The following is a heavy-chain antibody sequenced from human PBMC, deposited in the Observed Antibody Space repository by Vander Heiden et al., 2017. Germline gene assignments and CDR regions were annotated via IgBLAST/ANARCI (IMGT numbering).Heavy chain of an antibody. J-gene: IGHJ3*02. CDR3: ARRVVGAPRAFDI. CDR1: GFTFSSYS. CDR2: IGTSSSNI. D-gene: IGHD1-26*01. Sequence: EVQLVESGGGLVQPGGALRLACAACGFTFSSYSMNWVRQAPGKGLEWVSYIGTSSSNIYYADSVKGRFTISRDNAKNSLYLQMNSLRAEDTAVYYCARRVVGAPRAFDIWGQGTMVTVSS. V-gene: IGHV3-48*01.